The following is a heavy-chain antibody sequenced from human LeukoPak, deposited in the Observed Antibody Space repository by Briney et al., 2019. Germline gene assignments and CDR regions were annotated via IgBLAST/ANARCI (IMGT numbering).Heavy chain of an antibody. D-gene: IGHD3-9*01. J-gene: IGHJ4*02. Sequence: NPSETLSLTCTVSGVSISSGGYYWSWIRQPPGKGLEWIGYIYHSGSTYYNPSLKSRVTISVDRSKNQFSLKLSSVTAADTAVYYCARVEGEDILTGYLDYWGQGTLVTVSS. CDR3: ARVEGEDILTGYLDY. CDR1: GVSISSGGYY. V-gene: IGHV4-30-2*01. CDR2: IYHSGST.